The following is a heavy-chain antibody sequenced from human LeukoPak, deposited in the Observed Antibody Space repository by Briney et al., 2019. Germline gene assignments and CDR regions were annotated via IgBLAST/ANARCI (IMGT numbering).Heavy chain of an antibody. J-gene: IGHJ4*02. CDR2: IFWDDDK. D-gene: IGHD4-23*01. Sequence: SGPTLVNPTQTLTLTCTFSGFSLSTSGVGVGWIRQPPGKALEWLALIFWDDDKRYSPSLKTRLTITKDTSKNQVVLTMTNMDPVDTATYYCAAHSVVTGRFDYWGQGALVTVSS. CDR1: GFSLSTSGVG. V-gene: IGHV2-5*02. CDR3: AAHSVVTGRFDY.